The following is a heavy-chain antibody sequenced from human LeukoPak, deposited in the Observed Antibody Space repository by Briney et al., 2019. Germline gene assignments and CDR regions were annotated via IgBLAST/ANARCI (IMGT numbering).Heavy chain of an antibody. CDR3: ARGRKRSYNDRWYPNWFDP. V-gene: IGHV4-61*05. D-gene: IGHD3-16*01. CDR2: IYTSGST. J-gene: IGHJ5*02. Sequence: SETLSLTCTVSGGSISSSSYYWGWIRQPPGKGLEWIGRIYTSGSTNYNPSLMSRVTMSVDTSKNQFSLKLHSVTAADTAVYYCARGRKRSYNDRWYPNWFDPWGQGTLVTVSS. CDR1: GGSISSSSYY.